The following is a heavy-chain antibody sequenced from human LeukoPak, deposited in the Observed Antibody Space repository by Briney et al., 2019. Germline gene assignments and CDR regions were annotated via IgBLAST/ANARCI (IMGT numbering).Heavy chain of an antibody. CDR2: IYSGGST. Sequence: GGSLRLSCAASGFSVSSKYMSWVRQAPGKGLEWVSVIYSGGSTYYADSVKGRFTISRDNSKNTLYLQMNSLRAEDTAVYYCARDPAAADDFDYWGQGTLVTVSS. CDR3: ARDPAAADDFDY. CDR1: GFSVSSKY. V-gene: IGHV3-66*01. J-gene: IGHJ4*02. D-gene: IGHD6-13*01.